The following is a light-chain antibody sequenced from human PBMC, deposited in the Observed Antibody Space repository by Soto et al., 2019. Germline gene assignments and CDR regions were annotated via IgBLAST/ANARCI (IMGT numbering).Light chain of an antibody. CDR3: CSYAGSSRYV. Sequence: LTQPASVSGSPGQSITISCTGTSSDVGSYNLVSWYQQHPGKAPKLMIYEGSKRPSGVSNRFSGSKSGNTASLTISGLQAEDEADYDCCSYAGSSRYVFGTGTKVTVL. CDR2: EGS. J-gene: IGLJ1*01. CDR1: SSDVGSYNL. V-gene: IGLV2-23*01.